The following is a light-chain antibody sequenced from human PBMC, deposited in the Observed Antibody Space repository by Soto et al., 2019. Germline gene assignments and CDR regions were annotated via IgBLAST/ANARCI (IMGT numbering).Light chain of an antibody. CDR2: GAS. Sequence: EFVLTQSPGTLSLSPGERATLSCGASQSVSSTYLAWYQQKPGQAPRILIYGASIRAAGIPDKFSGSGSGTDFTLTITRLDHEDFAVYYCQQYGTIFTFGGGTKVDIK. CDR3: QQYGTIFT. CDR1: QSVSSTY. J-gene: IGKJ4*01. V-gene: IGKV3-20*01.